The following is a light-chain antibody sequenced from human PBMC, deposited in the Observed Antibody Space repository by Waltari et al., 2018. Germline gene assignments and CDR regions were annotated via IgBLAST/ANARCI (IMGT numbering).Light chain of an antibody. V-gene: IGKV3-15*01. J-gene: IGKJ4*01. CDR3: QQSHNWPLT. Sequence: EIEMTQSPATLSVSPGERATLSCRASRSVSSILAWYQQKPGQPPWLLNYGASSRDTGIPARVSCCVSWTEFPPTIRSLQSEFFAVSYCQQSHNWPLTFGGGAKVEIK. CDR1: RSVSSI. CDR2: GAS.